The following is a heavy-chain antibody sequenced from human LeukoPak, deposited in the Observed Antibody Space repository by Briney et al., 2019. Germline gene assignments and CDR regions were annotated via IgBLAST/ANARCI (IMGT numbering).Heavy chain of an antibody. J-gene: IGHJ4*02. CDR2: INHSGST. V-gene: IGHV4-34*01. CDR1: GFTFSNYA. CDR3: ARGNSYDLIDY. Sequence: PGGSLRLSCAASGFTFSNYAMSWVRQAPGKGLEWIGEINHSGSTNYNPSLKSRVTISVDTSKNQFSQKLSSVTAADTAVYYCARGNSYDLIDYWGQGTLVTVSS. D-gene: IGHD3-3*01.